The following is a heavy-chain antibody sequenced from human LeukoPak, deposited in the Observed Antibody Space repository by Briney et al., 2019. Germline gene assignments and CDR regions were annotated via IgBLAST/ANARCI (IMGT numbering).Heavy chain of an antibody. D-gene: IGHD2-21*02. J-gene: IGHJ6*02. V-gene: IGHV1-18*01. CDR2: ISAYNGNT. Sequence: GASVKVSCKASGYTFTSYGISWVRQAPGQGLEWMGWISAYNGNTNYAQKLQGRVTMTTDTSTSTAYMELRSLRSDDTAVYYCARIERDVVYYYYGMDVWGQGTTVTVSS. CDR3: ARIERDVVYYYYGMDV. CDR1: GYTFTSYG.